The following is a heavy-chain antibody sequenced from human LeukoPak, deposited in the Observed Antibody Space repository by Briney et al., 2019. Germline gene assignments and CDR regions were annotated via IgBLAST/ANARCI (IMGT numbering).Heavy chain of an antibody. CDR3: ARARTRGLDAFDI. D-gene: IGHD3/OR15-3a*01. J-gene: IGHJ3*02. Sequence: GGSLRLSCAASGFTFSSYAMHWVRQAPGKGLEWVAFTRYDGSNKYYADSVKGRFTISRDNSKNTLFLQMNSLRAEDTAVYYCARARTRGLDAFDIWGQGTMVTVSS. V-gene: IGHV3-30*02. CDR1: GFTFSSYA. CDR2: TRYDGSNK.